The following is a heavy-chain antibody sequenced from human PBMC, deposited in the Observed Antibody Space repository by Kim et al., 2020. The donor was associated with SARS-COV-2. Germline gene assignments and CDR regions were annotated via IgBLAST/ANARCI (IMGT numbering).Heavy chain of an antibody. CDR3: ARMDSGSDVDY. CDR2: IYYSGST. Sequence: SETLSLTCTVSGCSIRSYYWSWIRQPPGKGLEWIGYIYYSGSTNYNPSLKSRVTISVDTSKNKFSLKLISVTAADTAVYYCARMDSGSDVDYWGQETLFT. D-gene: IGHD3-10*01. CDR1: GCSIRSYY. V-gene: IGHV4-59*08. J-gene: IGHJ4*02.